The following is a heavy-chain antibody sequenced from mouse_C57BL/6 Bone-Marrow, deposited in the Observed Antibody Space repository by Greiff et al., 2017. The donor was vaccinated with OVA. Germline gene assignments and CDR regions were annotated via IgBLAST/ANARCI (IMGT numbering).Heavy chain of an antibody. Sequence: VQLQQPGAELVKPGASVKLSCKASGYTFTSYWMQWVKQRPGQGLEWIGVIDPSDSYTNYNQKFKGKATLTVDTSSSTAYLQLSSLTSKDSSVYYCARVYYGYDVDYWGQGTSVTVSS. CDR3: ARVYYGYDVDY. CDR2: IDPSDSYT. V-gene: IGHV1-50*01. CDR1: GYTFTSYW. D-gene: IGHD2-2*01. J-gene: IGHJ4*01.